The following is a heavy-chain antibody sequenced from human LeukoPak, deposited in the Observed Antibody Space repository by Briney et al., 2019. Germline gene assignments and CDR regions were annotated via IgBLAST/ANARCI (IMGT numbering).Heavy chain of an antibody. CDR3: ARGLVATLYMDV. CDR2: ILPILGTA. Sequence: SVKVSCKASGGTFSSYAISWVRQAPGQGLEWMGVILPILGTANYAQKFQGRVTITADESTTTTYMELSSLRSEDTAVYYCARGLVATLYMDVWGKGTTVIISS. CDR1: GGTFSSYA. D-gene: IGHD5-12*01. V-gene: IGHV1-69*13. J-gene: IGHJ6*03.